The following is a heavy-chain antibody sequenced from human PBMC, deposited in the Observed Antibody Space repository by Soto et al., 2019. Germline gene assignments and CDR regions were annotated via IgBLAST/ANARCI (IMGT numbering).Heavy chain of an antibody. CDR2: INPATGAA. CDR3: ARGGGVGVAGSAAFDM. CDR1: GYPVTAYY. J-gene: IGHJ3*02. V-gene: IGHV1-2*02. Sequence: QLHLVQSGAVVKKPGASVTVSCSASGYPVTAYYMHWVRQAPGRGLEWMGGINPATGAAKYTQTFQGSVPKTRDPCTSSVVMELSGLTPADTAVFYGARGGGVGVAGSAAFDMWGQGTLVTVSS. D-gene: IGHD3-3*01.